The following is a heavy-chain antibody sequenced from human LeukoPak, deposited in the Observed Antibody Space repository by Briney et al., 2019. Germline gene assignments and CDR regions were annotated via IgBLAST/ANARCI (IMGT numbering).Heavy chain of an antibody. J-gene: IGHJ4*02. D-gene: IGHD3-10*01. CDR3: AREGHYCSGHVDY. CDR2: ISPNSGGT. CDR1: VYTLTVLY. Sequence: GASVKVSCKASVYTLTVLYMQWVRPAPGQGLEWMGWISPNSGGTYSAQKFQGRVTMTRDTSTSTAYMELRSLRSDDTSVYYCAREGHYCSGHVDYWGQGTLVTVSS. V-gene: IGHV1-2*02.